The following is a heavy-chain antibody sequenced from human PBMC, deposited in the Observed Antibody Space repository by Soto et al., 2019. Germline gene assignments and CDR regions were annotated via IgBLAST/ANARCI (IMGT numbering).Heavy chain of an antibody. Sequence: QVQLVQSGAEVKKPGSSVKVSCKASGGTFSSYAISWVRQAPGQGLEWMGGIIPIFGTANYAQKFQGRVTIAADESTSIAYIKLSCLRSEVTAVYICARDAVYLRALDIWGQGTMVTVSS. D-gene: IGHD2-8*01. J-gene: IGHJ3*02. V-gene: IGHV1-69*12. CDR1: GGTFSSYA. CDR2: IIPIFGTA. CDR3: ARDAVYLRALDI.